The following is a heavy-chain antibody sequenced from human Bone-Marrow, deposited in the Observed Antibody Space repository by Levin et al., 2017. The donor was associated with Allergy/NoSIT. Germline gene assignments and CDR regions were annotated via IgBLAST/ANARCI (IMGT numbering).Heavy chain of an antibody. Sequence: AGGSLRLSCAASGFTFRIYAMSWVRQAPGKGLEWVSAISSSDGRTYYADSVKGRFTISRDNSKNTLFLHMNSLRAEDTAVYYCAKVSTAPHFDYWGQGTLVTVSS. J-gene: IGHJ4*02. V-gene: IGHV3-23*01. CDR2: ISSSDGRT. D-gene: IGHD5/OR15-5a*01. CDR1: GFTFRIYA. CDR3: AKVSTAPHFDY.